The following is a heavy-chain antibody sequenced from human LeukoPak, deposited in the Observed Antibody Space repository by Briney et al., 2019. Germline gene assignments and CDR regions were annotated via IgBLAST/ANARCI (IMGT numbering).Heavy chain of an antibody. V-gene: IGHV4-34*01. Sequence: SETLSLTCAVYDGSFSGYYWSWIRQPPGKGLEWIGEINHSGSTNYNPSLKSRVTISVDTSKNQFSLKLSSVTAADTAVYYCARLRVRGYGYGPWEGPTWLDYWGQGTLVTVSS. D-gene: IGHD5-18*01. J-gene: IGHJ4*02. CDR2: INHSGST. CDR1: DGSFSGYY. CDR3: ARLRVRGYGYGPWEGPTWLDY.